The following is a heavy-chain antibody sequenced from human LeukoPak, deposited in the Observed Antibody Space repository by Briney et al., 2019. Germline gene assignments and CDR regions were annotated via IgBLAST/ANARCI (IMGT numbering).Heavy chain of an antibody. J-gene: IGHJ4*02. V-gene: IGHV3-30-3*01. CDR2: ISYDGSNK. Sequence: GRSLRLSCAASGFTFSSYAMHWVRQAPGKGLEWVAVISYDGSNKYYADSVKGRFTISRDNSKNTLYLQMNSLRAEDTAVYYCARDTDTVEMATPGGYWGQGTLVTVSS. D-gene: IGHD5-24*01. CDR1: GFTFSSYA. CDR3: ARDTDTVEMATPGGY.